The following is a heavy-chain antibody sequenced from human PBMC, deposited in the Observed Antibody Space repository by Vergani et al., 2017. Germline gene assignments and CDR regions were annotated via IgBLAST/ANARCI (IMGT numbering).Heavy chain of an antibody. V-gene: IGHV3-30*02. CDR2: IRYDGSNK. CDR3: AKVYYDSTPSRRGIDY. CDR1: GFTFSSYG. J-gene: IGHJ4*02. Sequence: QVQLVESGGGVVQPGGSLRLSCAASGFTFSSYGMHWVRQAPGKGLEWVAFIRYDGSNKYYADSVKGRFTISRDNSKNTLYLQMNSLRSEDTAVYYCAKVYYDSTPSRRGIDYWSQGTLVTVSS. D-gene: IGHD3-22*01.